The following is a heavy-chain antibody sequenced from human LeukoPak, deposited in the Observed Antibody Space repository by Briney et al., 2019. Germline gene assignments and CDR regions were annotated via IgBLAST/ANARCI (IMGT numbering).Heavy chain of an antibody. CDR2: IILDSGTT. CDR1: GYAFIGNY. V-gene: IGHV1-2*02. CDR3: ARATTIFGVVISFFDT. J-gene: IGHJ4*02. Sequence: GASVKVSCKASGYAFIGNYKHWVRQAPRQGLELLGWIILDSGTTKYAQNFQGRVTMTSDTSVSTAYMDLRSLTSDDTAVYYCARATTIFGVVISFFDTWGQGTLVTVSS. D-gene: IGHD3-3*01.